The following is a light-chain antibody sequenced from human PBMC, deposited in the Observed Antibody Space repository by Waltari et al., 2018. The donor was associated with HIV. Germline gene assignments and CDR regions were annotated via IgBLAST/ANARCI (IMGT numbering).Light chain of an antibody. Sequence: SYEVSQPPSVSVSPGQTASISCSGDTLADKYVSWYQQKPVQSPVLVIFQHNKRPSGSPERFSGSKSGNTATLTIRGTQTMDDADYFCQTWDTSTASYVFGTGTTVTVL. V-gene: IGLV3-1*01. J-gene: IGLJ1*01. CDR3: QTWDTSTASYV. CDR2: QHN. CDR1: TLADKY.